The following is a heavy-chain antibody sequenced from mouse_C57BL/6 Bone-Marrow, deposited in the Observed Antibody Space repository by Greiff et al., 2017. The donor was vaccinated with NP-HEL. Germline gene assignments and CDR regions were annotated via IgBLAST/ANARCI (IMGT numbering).Heavy chain of an antibody. CDR1: GISITTGNYR. CDR3: ARDYYGSSYVKYFDY. Sequence: EVHLVESGPGLVKPSQTVFLTCTVTGISITTGNYRWSWIRQFPGNKLEWIGYIYYSGTITYNPSLTSRTTITRDTPKNQFFLEMNSLTAEDTATYYCARDYYGSSYVKYFDYWGQGTTLTVSS. D-gene: IGHD1-1*01. J-gene: IGHJ2*01. V-gene: IGHV3-5*01. CDR2: IYYSGTI.